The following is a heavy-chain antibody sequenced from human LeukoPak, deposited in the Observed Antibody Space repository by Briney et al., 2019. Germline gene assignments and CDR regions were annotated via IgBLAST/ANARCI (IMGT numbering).Heavy chain of an antibody. CDR1: GYTFTGYY. V-gene: IGHV1-2*02. CDR2: INPNSGGT. J-gene: IGHJ2*01. CDR3: ARGWPRLRSVYWYFDL. D-gene: IGHD5-12*01. Sequence: ASVKVSCKAPGYTFTGYYMHWVRQAPGQGLEWMGWINPNSGGTNYAQKFQGRVTMTRDTSISTAYMELSRLRSDDTAVYYCARGWPRLRSVYWYFDLWGRGTLVTVSS.